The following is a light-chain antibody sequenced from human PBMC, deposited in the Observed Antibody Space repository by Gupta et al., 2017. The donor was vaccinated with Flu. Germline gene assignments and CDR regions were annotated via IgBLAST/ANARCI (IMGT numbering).Light chain of an antibody. V-gene: IGKV4-1*01. CDR2: WAS. Sequence: SLGERATINCKSSRSCLYSSNNKNYLAWYQQRPGQPPKLLIYWASTRESGVPDRFSGSGSGTDFTLTISSLQAEDVAVYYCQQDVTPPFTFGHGTKVDVK. CDR1: RSCLYSSNNKNY. CDR3: QQDVTPPFT. J-gene: IGKJ3*01.